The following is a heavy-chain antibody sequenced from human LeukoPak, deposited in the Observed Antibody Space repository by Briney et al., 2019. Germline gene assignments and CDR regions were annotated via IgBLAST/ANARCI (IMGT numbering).Heavy chain of an antibody. D-gene: IGHD6-13*01. CDR3: ARSYWYSSSSDAFDI. V-gene: IGHV5-51*01. CDR1: GYSFTSYW. CDR2: IYPGDSDT. J-gene: IGHJ3*02. Sequence: GESLKISRKGSGYSFTSYWIGWVRQMPGKGLEWMGIIYPGDSDTRYSPSFQCQVTISADKSISTAYLQWSSLKASDTAMYYCARSYWYSSSSDAFDIWGQGTMVTVSS.